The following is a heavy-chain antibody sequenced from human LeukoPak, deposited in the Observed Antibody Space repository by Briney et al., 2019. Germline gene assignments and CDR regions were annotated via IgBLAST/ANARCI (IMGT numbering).Heavy chain of an antibody. Sequence: GGSLRLSCAASGFTFSGSAMHWVRQASGKGLEWVGRIRSKANSYATAYAASVKGRFTISRDDSKNTAYLQMNSLKTEDTAVYYCTRQRWDYGGPSSNYYYYYMDVWGKGTTVTVSS. V-gene: IGHV3-73*01. CDR1: GFTFSGSA. D-gene: IGHD4-23*01. CDR3: TRQRWDYGGPSSNYYYYYMDV. J-gene: IGHJ6*03. CDR2: IRSKANSYAT.